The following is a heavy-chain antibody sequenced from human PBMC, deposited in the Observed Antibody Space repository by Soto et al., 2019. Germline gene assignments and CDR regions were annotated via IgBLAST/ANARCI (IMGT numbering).Heavy chain of an antibody. CDR1: GYTFSDYY. J-gene: IGHJ4*02. D-gene: IGHD3-3*01. CDR3: ASHYDMWSGYLSPVDY. V-gene: IGHV3-11*01. Sequence: QGQLVESGGDLVKPGGSLRLSCAASGYTFSDYYMSWIRQAPGKGLEWISYIYTSGTKIYYADSVKGRFTITRDNAKNSLYLEMNRLRDEDTAVYYCASHYDMWSGYLSPVDYWCQGTLVTVSS. CDR2: IYTSGTKI.